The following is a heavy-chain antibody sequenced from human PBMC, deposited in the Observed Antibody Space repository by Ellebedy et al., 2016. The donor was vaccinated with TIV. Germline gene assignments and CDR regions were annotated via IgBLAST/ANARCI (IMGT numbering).Heavy chain of an antibody. CDR3: ARVFSGSYPYFDY. V-gene: IGHV1-69*06. D-gene: IGHD1-26*01. Sequence: SVKVSXXASGGTFSSYAISWVRQAPGQGLEWMGGIIPIFGTANYAQKFQGRVTITADKSTSTAYMELSSLRSEDTAVYYCARVFSGSYPYFDYWGQGTLVTVSS. CDR1: GGTFSSYA. J-gene: IGHJ4*02. CDR2: IIPIFGTA.